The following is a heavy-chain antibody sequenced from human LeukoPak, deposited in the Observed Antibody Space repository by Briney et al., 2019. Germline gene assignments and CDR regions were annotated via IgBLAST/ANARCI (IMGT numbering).Heavy chain of an antibody. CDR1: GFTFSSYA. V-gene: IGHV3-23*01. CDR3: AKKGATTGDFDY. J-gene: IGHJ4*02. CDR2: ISGSGGDT. D-gene: IGHD1-26*01. Sequence: GGSLRLSCAASGFTFSSYAMSWVRQAPGEGPEWVSAISGSGGDTYYADSVKGRFTISRDNSKNTLYLQMNSLRAEDTAVYYCAKKGATTGDFDYWGQGTLVTVSS.